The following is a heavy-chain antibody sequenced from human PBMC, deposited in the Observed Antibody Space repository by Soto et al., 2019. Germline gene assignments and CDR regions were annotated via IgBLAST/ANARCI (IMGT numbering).Heavy chain of an antibody. Sequence: SETLSLTCTVSGGSISSYYWSWIRQPPGKGLEWIGYIYYSGSTNYNPSLKSRVTISVDTSKNQFSLKLSSVTAADTAVYYCARGLGYQLLGYYFDYWGQGTLVTVSS. CDR1: GGSISSYY. J-gene: IGHJ4*02. CDR3: ARGLGYQLLGYYFDY. CDR2: IYYSGST. D-gene: IGHD2-2*01. V-gene: IGHV4-59*01.